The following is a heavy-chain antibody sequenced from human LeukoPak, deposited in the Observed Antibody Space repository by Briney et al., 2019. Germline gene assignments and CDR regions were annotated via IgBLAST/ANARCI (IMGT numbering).Heavy chain of an antibody. CDR1: GFNFISYY. CDR3: AREDVVLVDAVRYYYYGMDV. J-gene: IGHJ6*02. Sequence: ASVKVSCRASGFNFISYYMHWVRQAPGQGLEWMGIINPSGGSTSYAQKFQDRVTMTRDTSTSTVYMELSSLKSEDTAVYYCAREDVVLVDAVRYYYYGMDVWGQGTTVTVSS. V-gene: IGHV1-46*01. CDR2: INPSGGST. D-gene: IGHD2-8*01.